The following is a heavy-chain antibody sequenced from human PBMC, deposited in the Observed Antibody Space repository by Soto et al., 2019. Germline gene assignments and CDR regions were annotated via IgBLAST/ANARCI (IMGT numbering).Heavy chain of an antibody. CDR1: GGSFSGYY. D-gene: IGHD2-2*01. Sequence: PSETLSLTCAVYGGSFSGYYWSWIRQPPGKGLEWIGEINHSGSTNYNPSLKSRVTISVDTSKNQFSLKLSSVTAADTAVYYCAREGEAAVSEIVVPAAIPHNWFAPWGQGTLVTVSS. CDR3: AREGEAAVSEIVVPAAIPHNWFAP. J-gene: IGHJ5*02. CDR2: INHSGST. V-gene: IGHV4-34*01.